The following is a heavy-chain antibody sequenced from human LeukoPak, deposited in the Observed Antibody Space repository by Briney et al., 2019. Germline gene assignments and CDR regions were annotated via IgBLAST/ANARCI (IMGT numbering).Heavy chain of an antibody. CDR1: GFTFSSYG. J-gene: IGHJ4*02. Sequence: PGGSLRLSCAASGFTFSSYGMHWVRQAPGKGLEWVAVISYDGSNKYYADSVKGRFTISRDNSKNTLYLQMNSLRAEDTAVYYCAKDHKPDYGDYVYWGQGTLVTVSS. V-gene: IGHV3-30*18. CDR3: AKDHKPDYGDYVY. D-gene: IGHD4-17*01. CDR2: ISYDGSNK.